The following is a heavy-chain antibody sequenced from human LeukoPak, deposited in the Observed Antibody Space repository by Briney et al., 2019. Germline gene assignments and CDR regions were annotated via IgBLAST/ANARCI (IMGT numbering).Heavy chain of an antibody. Sequence: KPSETLSLTCTVYGESFSGYYWSWIRQPPGKGLEWIGEINHSGSTNYNPSLKSRVTISVDTSKNQFSLKLSSVTAADTAVYYCARDGYLAVDYWGQGTLVTVSS. CDR1: GESFSGYY. CDR3: ARDGYLAVDY. D-gene: IGHD2-2*03. CDR2: INHSGST. J-gene: IGHJ4*02. V-gene: IGHV4-34*01.